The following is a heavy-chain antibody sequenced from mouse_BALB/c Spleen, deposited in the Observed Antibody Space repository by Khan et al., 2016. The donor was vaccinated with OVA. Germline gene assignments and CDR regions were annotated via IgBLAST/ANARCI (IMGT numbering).Heavy chain of an antibody. Sequence: EVELVESGGGSVKPGGSLKLSCSASGFTFSSYAMSWVRQTPEKRLELVATISSGGHYTFYPDSVKGRFTISRDNARNTLYLQMSSLMSEDTAMYYCARSLVDYYAMDYWGQGASVTVSS. CDR3: ARSLVDYYAMDY. J-gene: IGHJ4*01. D-gene: IGHD2-2*01. CDR1: GFTFSSYA. V-gene: IGHV5-9-3*01. CDR2: ISSGGHYT.